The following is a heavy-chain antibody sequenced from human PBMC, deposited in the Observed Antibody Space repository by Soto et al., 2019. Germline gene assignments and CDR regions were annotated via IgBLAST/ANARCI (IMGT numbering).Heavy chain of an antibody. CDR2: ISSSSSTI. Sequence: EVQLVESGGGLVQPGVSLRLSCAASGFTFSSYSMNWVRQAPGQGLEWVSYISSSSSTIYYADSVKGRFTISRDNAKNSLYLQMNSLRAEDTAVYYCASTPASKNDYDDYYMDVWGKGTTVTVSS. V-gene: IGHV3-48*01. J-gene: IGHJ6*03. CDR3: ASTPASKNDYDDYYMDV. CDR1: GFTFSSYS.